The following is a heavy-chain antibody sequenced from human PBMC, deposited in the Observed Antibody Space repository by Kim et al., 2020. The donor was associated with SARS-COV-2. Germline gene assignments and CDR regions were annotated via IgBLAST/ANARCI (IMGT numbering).Heavy chain of an antibody. D-gene: IGHD3-3*01. V-gene: IGHV3-74*01. Sequence: GGSLRLSCAASGFTFSSYWMHWVRQAPGKGLVWVSRINSDGSSTSYADSAKGRFTIARDNAKDTLYLQMNSLRAKDTAVYYCARDRRITIFGVVISNYSYDGMDVWGQGTTVTVSS. CDR2: INSDGSST. CDR1: GFTFSSYW. J-gene: IGHJ6*02. CDR3: ARDRRITIFGVVISNYSYDGMDV.